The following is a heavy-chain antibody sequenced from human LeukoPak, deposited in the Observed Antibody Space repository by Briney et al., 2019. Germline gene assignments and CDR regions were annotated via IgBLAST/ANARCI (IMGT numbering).Heavy chain of an antibody. J-gene: IGHJ4*02. Sequence: SETLSLTCAVYSGSFSGYYWTWFRQPPGKGLEWIGEFNHSWGAKYNPSFKSRVTISVDKSKNQFSLRLNSVTAADTAVYYCARRDYYDNSDDDYHSFEYWGQGTLVTVSS. CDR2: FNHSWGA. D-gene: IGHD3-22*01. CDR1: SGSFSGYY. V-gene: IGHV4-34*01. CDR3: ARRDYYDNSDDDYHSFEY.